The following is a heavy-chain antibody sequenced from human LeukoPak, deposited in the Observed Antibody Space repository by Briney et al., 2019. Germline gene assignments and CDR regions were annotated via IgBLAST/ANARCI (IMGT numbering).Heavy chain of an antibody. D-gene: IGHD6-19*01. CDR3: ARGGYSRGQGSPFDF. CDR2: INTKTGNP. Sequence: GASVKVSCKASGYTFTSYAMHWVRQAPGQGLEWMGWINTKTGNPTYAQGRTGRFVFSLDTSVSTAFLQITSLQAEDTAIYHCARGGYSRGQGSPFDFWGQGTLVTVSS. CDR1: GYTFTSYA. J-gene: IGHJ4*02. V-gene: IGHV7-4-1*02.